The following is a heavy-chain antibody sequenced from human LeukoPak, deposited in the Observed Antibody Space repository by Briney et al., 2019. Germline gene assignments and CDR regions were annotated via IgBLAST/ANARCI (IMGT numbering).Heavy chain of an antibody. J-gene: IGHJ1*01. Sequence: GGSLRLSCTASGFTFSAYAMHWVRQAPGKGLEWVAVISYDETNYYYAESVKGRFSISRDDSKNTLVLQMNSLTTEDTGVYYCARARTGSYYSTFEHWGPGTPVSVSS. CDR3: ARARTGSYYSTFEH. CDR1: GFTFSAYA. D-gene: IGHD1-26*01. CDR2: ISYDETNY. V-gene: IGHV3-30*04.